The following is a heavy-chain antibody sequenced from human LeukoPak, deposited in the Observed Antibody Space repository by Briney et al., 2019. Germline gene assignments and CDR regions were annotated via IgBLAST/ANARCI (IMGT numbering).Heavy chain of an antibody. CDR3: ARGLYSSSWYPNN. CDR2: IYYSGST. CDR1: GGSISSDY. V-gene: IGHV4-59*08. J-gene: IGHJ4*02. Sequence: SETLSLICTVSGGSISSDYWNWIRQPPGKGLEWIGYIYYSGSTSYNPSLKSRVTISVDTSKNQFSLKLSSVTAADTAVYYCARGLYSSSWYPNNWGQGTLVTVSS. D-gene: IGHD6-13*01.